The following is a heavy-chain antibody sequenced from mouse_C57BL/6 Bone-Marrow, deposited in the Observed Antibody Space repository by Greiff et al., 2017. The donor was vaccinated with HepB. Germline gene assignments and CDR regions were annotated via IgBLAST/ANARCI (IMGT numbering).Heavy chain of an antibody. V-gene: IGHV1-50*01. CDR3: AREGTVVADYAMDY. Sequence: QVQLKQPGAELVKPGASVKLSCKASGYTFTSYWMQWVKQRPGQGLEWIGEIDPSDSYTNYNQKFKGKATLTVDSSSSTAYMQLSSLTSEDSAVYYCAREGTVVADYAMDYWGQGTSVTVSS. CDR1: GYTFTSYW. D-gene: IGHD1-1*01. J-gene: IGHJ4*01. CDR2: IDPSDSYT.